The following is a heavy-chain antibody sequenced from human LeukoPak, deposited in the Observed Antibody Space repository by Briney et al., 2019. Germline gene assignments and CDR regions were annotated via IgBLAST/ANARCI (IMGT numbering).Heavy chain of an antibody. D-gene: IGHD3-10*01. CDR3: ARDRRITMVRGALDY. CDR2: IRYDGSNK. Sequence: GGSLRLSCAASGFTFSSYGMHWVRQAPGKGLEWVAVIRYDGSNKYYADSVRGRFAISRDNSKNTLYLQMNSLRAEDTAVYYCARDRRITMVRGALDYWGQGTLVTVSS. V-gene: IGHV3-33*01. J-gene: IGHJ4*02. CDR1: GFTFSSYG.